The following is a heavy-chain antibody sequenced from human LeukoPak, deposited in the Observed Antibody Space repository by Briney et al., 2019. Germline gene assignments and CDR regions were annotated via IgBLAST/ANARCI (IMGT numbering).Heavy chain of an antibody. CDR3: AKDCHPIVVVPAATHYYYGMDV. Sequence: GRYLRLSCAASGFTFDDYAMHWVRQAPGKGLEWVSGISWNSGRIGYADSVKGRFTISRDNAKNSLYLQMNSLRPEDTALYYCAKDCHPIVVVPAATHYYYGMDVWGQGTTVTVSS. J-gene: IGHJ6*02. CDR2: ISWNSGRI. V-gene: IGHV3-9*01. D-gene: IGHD2-2*01. CDR1: GFTFDDYA.